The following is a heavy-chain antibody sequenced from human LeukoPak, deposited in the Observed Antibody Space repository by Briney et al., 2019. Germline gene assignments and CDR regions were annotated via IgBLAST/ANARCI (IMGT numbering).Heavy chain of an antibody. V-gene: IGHV4-34*01. J-gene: IGHJ4*02. Sequence: PSETLSLTCAVYGGSFSGYYWSWIRQPPGKGLEWIGEINHSGSTNYNPSLESRVTISVDTSKNQFSLKLSSVTAADTAVYYCVWGSYFDYWGQGTLSPSPQ. CDR2: INHSGST. CDR3: VWGSYFDY. CDR1: GGSFSGYY.